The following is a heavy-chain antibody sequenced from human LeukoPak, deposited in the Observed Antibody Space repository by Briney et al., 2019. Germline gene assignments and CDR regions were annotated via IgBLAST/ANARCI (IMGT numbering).Heavy chain of an antibody. CDR1: GFTFSSYS. CDR2: IKQDGSET. V-gene: IGHV3-7*01. CDR3: ARGGNWNDR. J-gene: IGHJ5*02. Sequence: GGSLRLSCAASGFTFSSYSMNWVSQAPGKGLEWVANIKQDGSETYYVDSVKGRFTISRDNAKNSLYLQMNGLRAEDTAAYYCARGGNWNDRWGQGTLVTVSS.